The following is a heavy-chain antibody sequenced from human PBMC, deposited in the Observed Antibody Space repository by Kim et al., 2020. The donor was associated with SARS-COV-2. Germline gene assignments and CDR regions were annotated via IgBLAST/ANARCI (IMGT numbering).Heavy chain of an antibody. CDR1: GYTFSSHG. D-gene: IGHD6-25*01. J-gene: IGHJ4*02. CDR2: ITANNVKT. V-gene: IGHV1-18*01. CDR3: ARGGLNSVLSLAY. Sequence: ASVKVSCKAAGYTFSSHGITWLRQAPGQGLECMGWITANNVKTSYVQKFQGRVTLTRDTSANTVYMELRSLRSDDTAVYYCARGGLNSVLSLAYWCQG.